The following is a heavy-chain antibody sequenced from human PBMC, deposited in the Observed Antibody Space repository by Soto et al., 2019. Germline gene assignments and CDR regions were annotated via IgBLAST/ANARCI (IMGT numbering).Heavy chain of an antibody. Sequence: PGGSLRLSCAASGFTFSNAWMNWVRQAPGKGPEWVGRIKSKTDGGTTDYAAPVKGRFTISRDDSKNTLYLQMNSLKTEDTAVYYCTTEVSGSKTDFDYWGQGTLVTVSS. J-gene: IGHJ4*02. CDR3: TTEVSGSKTDFDY. CDR2: IKSKTDGGTT. D-gene: IGHD1-26*01. CDR1: GFTFSNAW. V-gene: IGHV3-15*07.